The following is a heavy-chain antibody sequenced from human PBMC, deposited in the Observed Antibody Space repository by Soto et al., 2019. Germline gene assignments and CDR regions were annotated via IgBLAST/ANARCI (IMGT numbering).Heavy chain of an antibody. Sequence: VQLVESGGGVVQPGRSLRLSCAASGFTFDDYAMHWVRQAPGKGLEWVSGVSWNSGSIDYADSVKGRFTISRDNAKNSLYLQMNSLRAEDTALYYCAKDKSYYYYGMDVWGQGTTVTVSS. CDR1: GFTFDDYA. CDR2: VSWNSGSI. J-gene: IGHJ6*02. V-gene: IGHV3-9*01. CDR3: AKDKSYYYYGMDV.